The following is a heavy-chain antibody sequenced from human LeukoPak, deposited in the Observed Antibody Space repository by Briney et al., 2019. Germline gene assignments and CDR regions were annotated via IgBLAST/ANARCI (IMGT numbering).Heavy chain of an antibody. V-gene: IGHV4-38-2*01. D-gene: IGHD1-1*01. Sequence: PSETLSLTCGVSGYPIGSGYFWGWIRQPPGRGLEWIATIYYSGTTYYNPSLKSRITISMDTSKNPFSLKLTSVTAADMALYYCARHGNYNWNDGRTFDYWGQGTLVTVSS. CDR1: GYPIGSGYF. J-gene: IGHJ4*02. CDR3: ARHGNYNWNDGRTFDY. CDR2: IYYSGTT.